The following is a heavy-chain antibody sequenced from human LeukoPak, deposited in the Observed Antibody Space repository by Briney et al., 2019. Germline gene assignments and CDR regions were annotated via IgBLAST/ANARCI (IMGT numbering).Heavy chain of an antibody. CDR2: IDHSGST. Sequence: PSETLSLTCAVSGGSFSGYYWSCIRQPPGKGLEWIGEIDHSGSTNYNPSLKSRVTISVDTSKNQFSLKLSSVTAADTAVYYCARGGRRQQLVTTSRTVFDYWGQGTLVTVSS. V-gene: IGHV4-34*01. CDR1: GGSFSGYY. D-gene: IGHD6-13*01. CDR3: ARGGRRQQLVTTSRTVFDY. J-gene: IGHJ4*02.